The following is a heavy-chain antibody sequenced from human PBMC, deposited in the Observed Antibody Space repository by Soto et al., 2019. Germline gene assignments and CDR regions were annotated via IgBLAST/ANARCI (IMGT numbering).Heavy chain of an antibody. Sequence: QVQLQESGPGLVKPSETLSLTCTVSGGSVSSGSYYWSWIRQPPGKGLEWIGYIYYSGSTNYNPSLTSRVTTSIDKPKKQFSLKVSSVTAADTAVYYCARGGGNSARDAFDIWGQGTVVNVSS. D-gene: IGHD2-21*02. J-gene: IGHJ3*02. V-gene: IGHV4-61*01. CDR3: ARGGGNSARDAFDI. CDR2: IYYSGST. CDR1: GGSVSSGSYY.